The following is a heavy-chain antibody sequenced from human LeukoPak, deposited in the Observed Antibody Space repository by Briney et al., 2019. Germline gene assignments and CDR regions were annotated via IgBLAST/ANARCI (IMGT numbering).Heavy chain of an antibody. Sequence: GGSLRLSCAASGFTFSSSAMRWVRQAPGKGLEWVSAISNNGGYTYYADSVQGRFTISRDNSKSTLCLQMNSLRAEDTAVYYCAKQLGYCSDGSCYFPYWGQGTLVTVSS. V-gene: IGHV3-23*01. J-gene: IGHJ4*02. D-gene: IGHD2-15*01. CDR1: GFTFSSSA. CDR2: ISNNGGYT. CDR3: AKQLGYCSDGSCYFPY.